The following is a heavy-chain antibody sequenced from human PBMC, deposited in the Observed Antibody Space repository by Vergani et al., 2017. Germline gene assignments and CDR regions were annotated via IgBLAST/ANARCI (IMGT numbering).Heavy chain of an antibody. V-gene: IGHV1-2*02. CDR2: INPNSGGT. CDR3: ARGHGTTGAFDI. CDR1: GGTFSSYA. J-gene: IGHJ3*02. Sequence: QVQLVQSGAEVKKPGSSVKVSCKASGGTFSSYAISWVRQAPGQGLEWMGRINPNSGGTNYAQKFQGRVTMTRDTSISTAYMELSRLRSDDTAVYYCARGHGTTGAFDIWGQGTMVTVSS. D-gene: IGHD1-1*01.